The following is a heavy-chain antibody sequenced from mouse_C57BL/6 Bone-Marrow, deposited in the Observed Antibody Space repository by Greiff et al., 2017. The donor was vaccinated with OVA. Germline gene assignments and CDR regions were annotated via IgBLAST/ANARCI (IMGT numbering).Heavy chain of an antibody. CDR3: AREAWQKKGLLRRIDY. CDR2: INPGSGGT. Sequence: VQLQQSGAELVRPGTSVKVSCKASGYAFTTYLIAWVKQRPGQGLEWIGVINPGSGGTTYNEKFKGKATLTAGKSSSTAYMQLCSLTSEDSAVYFCAREAWQKKGLLRRIDYWGQGTTLTVSS. CDR1: GYAFTTYL. V-gene: IGHV1-54*01. J-gene: IGHJ2*01. D-gene: IGHD1-1*01.